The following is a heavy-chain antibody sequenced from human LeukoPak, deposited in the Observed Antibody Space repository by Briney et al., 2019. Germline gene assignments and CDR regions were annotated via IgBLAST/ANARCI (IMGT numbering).Heavy chain of an antibody. CDR3: ARGGPPTGFDY. Sequence: PGGSLRLSCAASGFTFSSYAMHWVRQAPGKGLEWVAVISYDGSNKYYADSVKGRFTISRDNSKNTLYLQMNSLRAEDTAVYYCARGGPPTGFDYWGQGTLVTVSS. CDR2: ISYDGSNK. CDR1: GFTFSSYA. V-gene: IGHV3-30-3*01. J-gene: IGHJ4*02. D-gene: IGHD1-1*01.